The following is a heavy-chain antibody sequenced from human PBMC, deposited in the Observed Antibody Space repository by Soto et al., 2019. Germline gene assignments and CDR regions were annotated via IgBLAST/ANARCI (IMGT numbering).Heavy chain of an antibody. CDR1: GGSISSGGYY. J-gene: IGHJ3*02. Sequence: SETLSLTCTVSGGSISSGGYYWSWIRQHPGKGLEWIGYIYYSGSTYYNPSLKSRVTISVDTSKNQFSLKLSSVTAADTAVYYCARVISHLGAFEIWGQGTMVTVSS. D-gene: IGHD7-27*01. CDR3: ARVISHLGAFEI. CDR2: IYYSGST. V-gene: IGHV4-31*03.